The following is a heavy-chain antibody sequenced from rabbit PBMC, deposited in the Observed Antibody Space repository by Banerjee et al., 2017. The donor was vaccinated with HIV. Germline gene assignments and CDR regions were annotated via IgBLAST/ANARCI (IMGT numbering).Heavy chain of an antibody. V-gene: IGHV1S45*01. D-gene: IGHD4-1*01. CDR3: ARDPYTSGGL. CDR1: GFSFRRPSW. J-gene: IGHJ4*01. CDR2: THTADGNT. Sequence: QEQLGESGGALVSLRGSLKLPCTASGFSFRRPSWISWVRQAPGKGLEWIGCTHTADGNTYYASWAKGRFTISKTSSTTVTLQMTSLTAADTAAYFCARDPYTSGGLWGPGTLVTVS.